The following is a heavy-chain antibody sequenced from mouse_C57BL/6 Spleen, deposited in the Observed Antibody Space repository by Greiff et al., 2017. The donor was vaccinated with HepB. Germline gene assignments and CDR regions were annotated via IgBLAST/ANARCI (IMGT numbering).Heavy chain of an antibody. CDR3: ARLGRRWYFDV. CDR1: GYTFTSYW. J-gene: IGHJ1*03. Sequence: QVQLQQPGAELVRPGSSVKLSCKASGYTFTSYWMDWVKQRPGQGLEWIGNIYPSDSETHYNQKFKDKATLTVDKSSSTAYMQLSSLTSEDSAVYYGARLGRRWYFDVWGTGTTVTVSS. D-gene: IGHD4-1*01. CDR2: IYPSDSET. V-gene: IGHV1-61*01.